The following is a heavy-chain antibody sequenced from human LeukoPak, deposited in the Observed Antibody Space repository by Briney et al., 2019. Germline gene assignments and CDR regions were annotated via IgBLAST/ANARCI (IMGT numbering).Heavy chain of an antibody. CDR3: ARDSTTGTTGFGMGV. V-gene: IGHV1-2*04. CDR1: GYTFTGYY. D-gene: IGHD1-1*01. J-gene: IGHJ6*04. Sequence: ASVKVSCKASGYTFTGYYMHWVRQAPGQGLEWMGWINPNSGGTNYAQKFQGWVTMTRDTSISTAYMELSRLRSDDTAVYYCARDSTTGTTGFGMGVWGKGTTVTVSS. CDR2: INPNSGGT.